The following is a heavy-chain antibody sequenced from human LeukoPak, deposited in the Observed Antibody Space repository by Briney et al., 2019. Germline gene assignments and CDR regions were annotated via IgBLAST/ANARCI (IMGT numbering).Heavy chain of an antibody. D-gene: IGHD3-3*01. CDR3: ARDNDFYGMDV. Sequence: GGSLRLSCAASGFTFSSYWMTWVRQAPGKGLEWVANINQDESEKYNADSVKGRFTISRDNAKNSLYLQMNSLRAEDTAVYYCARDNDFYGMDVWGQGTTVTVSS. CDR1: GFTFSSYW. V-gene: IGHV3-7*01. J-gene: IGHJ6*02. CDR2: INQDESEK.